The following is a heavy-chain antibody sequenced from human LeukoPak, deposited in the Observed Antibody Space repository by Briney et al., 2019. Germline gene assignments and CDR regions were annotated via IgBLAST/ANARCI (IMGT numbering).Heavy chain of an antibody. CDR1: GFTFSSYA. J-gene: IGHJ4*02. V-gene: IGHV3-23*01. D-gene: IGHD2-15*01. Sequence: PGGSLRLSCAASGFTFSSYALSWVRQAPGKGLEWVSAISSSGASVYHADSVKGRFTTSRDNSKNTLYLQMKSLRVEDMAVYYCARQIGYCSDGSCYFDYWGQGTLVIVSS. CDR3: ARQIGYCSDGSCYFDY. CDR2: ISSSGASV.